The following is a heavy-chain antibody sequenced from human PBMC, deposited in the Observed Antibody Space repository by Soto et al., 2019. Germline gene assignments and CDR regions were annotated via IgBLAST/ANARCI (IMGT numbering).Heavy chain of an antibody. D-gene: IGHD2-8*01. J-gene: IGHJ4*02. CDR3: VHTVMVHTMTGGHYRDY. CDR1: GFSLSTHGEG. V-gene: IGHV2-5*01. Sequence: TQTFTQRCTFSGFSLSTHGEGVGWIRQPPGKPLEWLAVIYWNEDRRYSRSLKSRLSITKDTSKNQVVLTMTTMDPVDTATYYCVHTVMVHTMTGGHYRDYCGPGSLVSSPQ. CDR2: IYWNEDR.